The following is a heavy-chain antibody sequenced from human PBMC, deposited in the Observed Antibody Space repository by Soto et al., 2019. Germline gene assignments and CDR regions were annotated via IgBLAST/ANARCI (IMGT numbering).Heavy chain of an antibody. D-gene: IGHD2-21*01. CDR2: IYGSGSST. CDR3: AKDARPDCYLNFEY. Sequence: EVQLLESGGGLVQPGGSLRLSCAASGFTFSTYTMNWVCQAPGKGLEWVSGIYGSGSSTYYADSVKGRFTIFRVNSKNTLYLQMNSLRAEDTVVYYCAKDARPDCYLNFEYLVQGTLVSV. CDR1: GFTFSTYT. V-gene: IGHV3-23*01. J-gene: IGHJ4*02.